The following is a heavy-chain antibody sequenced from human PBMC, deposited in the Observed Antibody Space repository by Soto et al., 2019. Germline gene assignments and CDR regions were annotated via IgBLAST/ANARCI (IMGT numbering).Heavy chain of an antibody. V-gene: IGHV1-69*01. CDR1: GGTFSSYA. CDR3: ARALRQNYYYYGMDV. J-gene: IGHJ6*02. CDR2: IIPIFGTA. Sequence: VKVSCQASGGTFSSYAISWVRQAPGQGLEWMGGIIPIFGTANYAQKFQGRVTITADESTSTAYMELSSLRSEDTAVYYCARALRQNYYYYGMDVWGQGTTVTVSS.